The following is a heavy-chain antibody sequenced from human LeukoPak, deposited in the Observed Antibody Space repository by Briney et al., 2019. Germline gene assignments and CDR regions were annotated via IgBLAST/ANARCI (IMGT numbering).Heavy chain of an antibody. CDR1: GGSISSYY. V-gene: IGHV4-59*01. CDR2: IYYSGST. Sequence: PSETLSLTRTVSGGSISSYYWSWIRQPPGKGLEWIGYIYYSGSTNYNPSLKSRVTISVDTSKNQFSLKLSSVTAADTAVYYCARGVQQLVRGAFDYWGQGTLVTVSS. J-gene: IGHJ4*02. D-gene: IGHD6-13*01. CDR3: ARGVQQLVRGAFDY.